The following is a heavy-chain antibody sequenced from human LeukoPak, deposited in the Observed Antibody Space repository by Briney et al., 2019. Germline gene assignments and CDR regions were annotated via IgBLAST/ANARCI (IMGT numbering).Heavy chain of an antibody. J-gene: IGHJ4*02. CDR1: GGSISSYY. CDR2: IYYSGST. Sequence: PSETLSLTCTVSGGSISSYYWSWIRQPPGKGLEWIGYIYYSGSTNYNPSLKSRVTISVDTSKNQFSLKLSSVTAADTAVYYCARGQHYDILTGYYHYFDYWGQGTLVTVSS. CDR3: ARGQHYDILTGYYHYFDY. V-gene: IGHV4-59*12. D-gene: IGHD3-9*01.